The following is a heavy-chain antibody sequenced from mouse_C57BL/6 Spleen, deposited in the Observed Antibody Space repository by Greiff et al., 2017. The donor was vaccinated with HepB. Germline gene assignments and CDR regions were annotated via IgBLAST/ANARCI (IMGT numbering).Heavy chain of an antibody. J-gene: IGHJ2*01. CDR1: GYTFTDYY. CDR3: ARNSKYVGDDY. Sequence: QVQLQQSGAELVRPGASVKLSCKASGYTFTDYYINWVKQRPGQGLEWIARIYPGSGNTYYNEKFKGKATLTAEKSSSTAYMQLSSLTSEDSAVYFCARNSKYVGDDYWGQGTTLTVSS. D-gene: IGHD2-5*01. V-gene: IGHV1-76*01. CDR2: IYPGSGNT.